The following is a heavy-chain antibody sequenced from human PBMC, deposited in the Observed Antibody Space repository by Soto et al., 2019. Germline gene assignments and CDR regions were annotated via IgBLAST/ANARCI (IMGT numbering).Heavy chain of an antibody. Sequence: PGESLKISCKGSGYSFTSYWIGWVRQMPGKGLEWMGIIYPGDSDTRYSPSFQGQVTISADKSISTAYPQWSSLKASDTAMYYCASEGGYYDSSGYSDYWGQGTLVTVSS. D-gene: IGHD3-22*01. CDR1: GYSFTSYW. J-gene: IGHJ4*02. V-gene: IGHV5-51*01. CDR3: ASEGGYYDSSGYSDY. CDR2: IYPGDSDT.